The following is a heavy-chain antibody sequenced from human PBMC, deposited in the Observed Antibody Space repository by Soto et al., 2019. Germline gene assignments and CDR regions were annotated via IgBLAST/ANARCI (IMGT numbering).Heavy chain of an antibody. V-gene: IGHV3-21*01. CDR1: GFTFSSYW. CDR2: ISSSSSDI. CDR3: ARDTYYDIFPFDP. Sequence: GGSLRLSCAASGFTFSSYWMSWVRQAPGKGLEWVSSISSSSSDIYYADSVKGRFTISRDNAKNSLYLQMNSLRAEDTAVYYCARDTYYDIFPFDPWGQGTLVTVSS. D-gene: IGHD3-9*01. J-gene: IGHJ5*02.